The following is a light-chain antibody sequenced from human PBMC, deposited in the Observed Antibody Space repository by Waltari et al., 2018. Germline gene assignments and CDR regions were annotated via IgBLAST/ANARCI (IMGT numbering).Light chain of an antibody. CDR2: GAS. V-gene: IGKV3-15*01. CDR1: HRVSSN. J-gene: IGKJ2*01. CDR3: QQYNNWPVYT. Sequence: EIVMTQSPATLSVSPGERATLSCRSSHRVSSNLAWSQQKPGQAPRLLIHGASTRATGIPARFSGSGSGTEFTLTISSLQSEDFAVYYCQQYNNWPVYTFGQGTKLEIK.